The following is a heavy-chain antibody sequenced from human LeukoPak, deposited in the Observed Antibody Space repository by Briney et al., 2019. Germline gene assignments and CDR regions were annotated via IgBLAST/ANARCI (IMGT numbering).Heavy chain of an antibody. D-gene: IGHD3-10*01. CDR1: GFTFSNYG. CDR2: IWYDGSNK. V-gene: IGHV3-33*01. CDR3: ARDSPGWGGFDF. Sequence: GGSLRLSCAASGFTFSNYGMHWVRQAPGKGLEWVAVIWYDGSNKYYADSVKGRFTISRDNSKNTLYLQMNSLRAEDTAVYYCARDSPGWGGFDFWGQGTLVTVSS. J-gene: IGHJ4*02.